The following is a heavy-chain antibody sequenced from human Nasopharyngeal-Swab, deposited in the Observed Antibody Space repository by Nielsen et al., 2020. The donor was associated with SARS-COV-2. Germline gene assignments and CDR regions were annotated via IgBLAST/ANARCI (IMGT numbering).Heavy chain of an antibody. CDR3: AKDRYSGSGSYKYYYFYYGMDV. J-gene: IGHJ6*02. Sequence: GGSLRLSCAASGFTLSIYAMTWVRQAPGKGLEWVSTISGSGDTTYYADSVKGRFTISRDNSKNTLYLQMNSLGAEDTAIYYCAKDRYSGSGSYKYYYFYYGMDVWGQGTTVTVSS. V-gene: IGHV3-23*01. CDR2: ISGSGDTT. CDR1: GFTLSIYA. D-gene: IGHD3-10*01.